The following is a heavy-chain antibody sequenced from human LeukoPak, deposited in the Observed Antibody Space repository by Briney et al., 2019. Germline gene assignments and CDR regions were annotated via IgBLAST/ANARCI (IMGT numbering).Heavy chain of an antibody. D-gene: IGHD3-10*01. CDR2: MNPNSGNT. Sequence: ASVNVSCKASGYTFTSYDINWVRQATGQGLEWMGWMNPNSGNTGYAQKFQGRVTMTRNTSISTAYMELSSLRSEDTAVYYCARRVMVRGVLLIWFDPWGQGTLVTVSS. CDR3: ARRVMVRGVLLIWFDP. J-gene: IGHJ5*02. V-gene: IGHV1-8*01. CDR1: GYTFTSYD.